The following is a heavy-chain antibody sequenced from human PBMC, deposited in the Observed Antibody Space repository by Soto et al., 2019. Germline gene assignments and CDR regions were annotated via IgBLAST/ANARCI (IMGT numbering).Heavy chain of an antibody. CDR3: ARPRYDGSGTPFDH. Sequence: EVQLVESGGALVQPGGSLRLSCAASGFTFSSYWMHWVRQAPGKGLVWVSRINGDGSTTTYADSVKGRFIISRDNAKNMLYLQMHSLTAEDTAVYYCARPRYDGSGTPFDHWGQGTLVTVSS. CDR1: GFTFSSYW. CDR2: INGDGSTT. V-gene: IGHV3-74*01. J-gene: IGHJ4*02. D-gene: IGHD3-22*01.